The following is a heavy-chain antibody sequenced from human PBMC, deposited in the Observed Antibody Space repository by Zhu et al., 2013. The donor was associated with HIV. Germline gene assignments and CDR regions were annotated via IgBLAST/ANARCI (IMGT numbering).Heavy chain of an antibody. D-gene: IGHD4-17*01. CDR3: AYGDYSLDAFTF. V-gene: IGHV1-2*02. CDR2: INPKSAGT. Sequence: QVQLVQSGAEVKKPGASVKVSCKASGYTFPGYYINWVRQAPGQGLEWMGWINPKSAGTNSAQKFQGRVTMTRDTSISTAYMELSRLTSDDTAVYYCAYGDYSLDAFTFWGQGTTVTVSS. J-gene: IGHJ3*01. CDR1: GYTFPGYY.